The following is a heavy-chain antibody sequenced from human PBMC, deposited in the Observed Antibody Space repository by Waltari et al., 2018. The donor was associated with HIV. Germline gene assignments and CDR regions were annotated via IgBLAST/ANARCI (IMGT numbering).Heavy chain of an antibody. CDR1: GFTFSSYS. CDR3: ARGSVDYGDYRDYYGMDV. J-gene: IGHJ6*02. Sequence: EVQLVESGGGLVKPGGSLRLSCAASGFTFSSYSMNWVRQAPGMGLAGVSDSSSESSYITDAESGKGQFTISRDNAKNSRYLQMNSLRAEDTAVYYCARGSVDYGDYRDYYGMDVWGQGTTVTVSS. CDR2: SSSESSYI. D-gene: IGHD4-17*01. V-gene: IGHV3-21*01.